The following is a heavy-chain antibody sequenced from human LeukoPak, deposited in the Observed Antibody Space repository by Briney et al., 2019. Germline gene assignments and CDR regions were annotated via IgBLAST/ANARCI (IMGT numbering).Heavy chain of an antibody. Sequence: GGSLRLSCAASGFTFSSYAMSWVRQAPGKGLKWDSAITSSGGSTYYADSVKGRFTISRDNSKNTLYLQMNSLRVEDTAVYYCAKDEGDYYGSGRYLFDYWGQGTLVTVSS. V-gene: IGHV3-23*01. CDR2: ITSSGGST. CDR3: AKDEGDYYGSGRYLFDY. J-gene: IGHJ4*02. D-gene: IGHD3-10*01. CDR1: GFTFSSYA.